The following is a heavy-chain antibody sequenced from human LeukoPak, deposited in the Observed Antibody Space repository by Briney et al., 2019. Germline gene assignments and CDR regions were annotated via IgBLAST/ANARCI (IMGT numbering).Heavy chain of an antibody. Sequence: SETLSLTCAVYGGSFSGYYWSWIRQPPGKGLEWIGEINHSGSTNYNPSLKSRVTISVDTSKNQFSLKLSSVTAADTAVYYCARVLRYDNSGHDSFDIWGQGTMVIVSS. D-gene: IGHD3-22*01. J-gene: IGHJ3*02. CDR1: GGSFSGYY. CDR3: ARVLRYDNSGHDSFDI. CDR2: INHSGST. V-gene: IGHV4-34*01.